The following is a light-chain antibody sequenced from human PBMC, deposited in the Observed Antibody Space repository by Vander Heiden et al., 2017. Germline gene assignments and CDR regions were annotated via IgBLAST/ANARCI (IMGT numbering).Light chain of an antibody. CDR3: CSYAGSSTLEV. Sequence: QSALTQPASVSGSPGQSITISCTGTSSDVGSYNLVSWYQQYSGKAPKLMIYEVSRRPSGVSNRFSGSKSGSTASLTISGLQAEDEADYYCCSYAGSSTLEVFGGGTKLTVL. J-gene: IGLJ3*02. CDR2: EVS. V-gene: IGLV2-23*02. CDR1: SSDVGSYNL.